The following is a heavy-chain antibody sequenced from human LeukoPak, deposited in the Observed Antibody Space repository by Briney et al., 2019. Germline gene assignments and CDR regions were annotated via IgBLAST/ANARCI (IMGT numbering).Heavy chain of an antibody. CDR3: ARDRSIVGAFDY. CDR1: GFTFSSYA. D-gene: IGHD1-26*01. Sequence: GRSLRLSCAASGFTFSSYAMHWVRQAPGKGLKWVAVISYDGSNKYYADSVKGRSTISRDNSENTLYLQMNSLRAEDTAVYYCARDRSIVGAFDYWGQGTLVTVSS. CDR2: ISYDGSNK. J-gene: IGHJ4*02. V-gene: IGHV3-30-3*01.